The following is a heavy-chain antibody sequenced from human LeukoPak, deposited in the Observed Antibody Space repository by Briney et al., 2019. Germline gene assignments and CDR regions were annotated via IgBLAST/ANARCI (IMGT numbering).Heavy chain of an antibody. CDR3: ARGQGTVTTH. CDR1: GGSFSGYY. J-gene: IGHJ4*02. Sequence: PSETLSLTCAVSGGSFSGYYWTWIRQPPGKGLEWIGEINHSGSANYNPSLKSRVTISLDTSKNQFSLKLSSETAADTAVYYCARGQGTVTTHWGQGTLVTVSS. V-gene: IGHV4-34*01. D-gene: IGHD4-17*01. CDR2: INHSGSA.